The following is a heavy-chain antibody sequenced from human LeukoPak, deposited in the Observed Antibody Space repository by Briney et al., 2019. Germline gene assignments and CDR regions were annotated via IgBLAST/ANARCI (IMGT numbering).Heavy chain of an antibody. V-gene: IGHV3-21*04. Sequence: GGSLRLSCAASGFTFSSYSMNWVRQAPGKGLEWVSSISSSSSYIYYADSVKGRFTISRENSKNTLHLQMNSLRAEDTAVYYCAKTTGNIAGAYFDYWGQGALVTVSS. CDR2: ISSSSSYI. J-gene: IGHJ4*02. CDR3: AKTTGNIAGAYFDY. D-gene: IGHD1-26*01. CDR1: GFTFSSYS.